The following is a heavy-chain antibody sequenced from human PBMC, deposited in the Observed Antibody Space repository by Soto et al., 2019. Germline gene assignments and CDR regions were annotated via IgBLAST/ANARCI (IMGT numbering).Heavy chain of an antibody. CDR2: ISHSGST. CDR3: ARGECSSNYCFTRWALDI. Sequence: SETLSLTCAVSGGSFSAYHWTWIRQTPGKGLEWIGEISHSGSTNYKPSLKSRVTISADPSKKQFSLNLTPMTAADSGVYYCARGECSSNYCFTRWALDIWGQGTVVTVSS. D-gene: IGHD2-2*01. J-gene: IGHJ3*02. V-gene: IGHV4-34*01. CDR1: GGSFSAYH.